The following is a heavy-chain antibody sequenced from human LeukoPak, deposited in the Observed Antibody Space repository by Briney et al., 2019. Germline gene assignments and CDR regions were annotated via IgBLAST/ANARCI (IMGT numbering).Heavy chain of an antibody. CDR1: GLSFSSGDQY. Sequence: PSGTLSLTCTVSGLSFSSGDQYWNWIRHSPGKGLEWIGSIHPSGTWNNNPSFESRVTMSMGTSKKQFSLTLNSVAAADKAVDFCSRSLDSRKLCYWGQGTLVSVPS. V-gene: IGHV4-31*03. J-gene: IGHJ4*02. D-gene: IGHD3-22*01. CDR2: IHPSGTW. CDR3: SRSLDSRKLCY.